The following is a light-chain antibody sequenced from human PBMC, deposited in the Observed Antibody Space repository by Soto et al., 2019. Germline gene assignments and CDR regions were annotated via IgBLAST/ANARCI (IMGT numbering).Light chain of an antibody. CDR2: AAS. J-gene: IGKJ2*01. Sequence: DIQLTQSPSFLSASVGDTVTITCRASQGISSYLAWYQQKPGKAPNLLIYAASTLQSGVPSRFSGSGSGTEFTLTISSLQPEDFATYYCQQLDSFPHTFGQGTKLEIK. V-gene: IGKV1-9*01. CDR1: QGISSY. CDR3: QQLDSFPHT.